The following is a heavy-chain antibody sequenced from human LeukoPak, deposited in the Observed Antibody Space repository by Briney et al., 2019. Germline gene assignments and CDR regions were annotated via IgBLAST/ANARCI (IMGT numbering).Heavy chain of an antibody. D-gene: IGHD6-19*01. Sequence: GGSLRLSCAASGFTFDYYAMHWVRHAPGEGLEWVSFITGDGGRTFYADSVKGRFTISRDNSKNSLFLQMSSLRSEDTAFYYCARDRQNTGWLNWGQGTLVTVSS. CDR2: ITGDGGRT. V-gene: IGHV3-43*02. CDR3: ARDRQNTGWLN. CDR1: GFTFDYYA. J-gene: IGHJ4*02.